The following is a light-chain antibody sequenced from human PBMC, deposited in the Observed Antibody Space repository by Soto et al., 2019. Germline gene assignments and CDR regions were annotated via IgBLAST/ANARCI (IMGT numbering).Light chain of an antibody. Sequence: EIVLTQSPATLSLSPGERATLSFRASHSVNSYLVRYQQKPGQAPRLLIYDASNRATGIPARFSGSGSGTVFTLTISSLEPEDFAIYYCQQCSDWPVTFGGGTKVEIK. CDR2: DAS. V-gene: IGKV3-11*01. CDR1: HSVNSY. CDR3: QQCSDWPVT. J-gene: IGKJ4*01.